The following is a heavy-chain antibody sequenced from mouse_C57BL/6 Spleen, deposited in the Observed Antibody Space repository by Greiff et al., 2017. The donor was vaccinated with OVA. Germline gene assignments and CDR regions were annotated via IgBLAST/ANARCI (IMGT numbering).Heavy chain of an antibody. CDR1: GFSLTSYG. D-gene: IGHD2-5*01. CDR2: IWSDGST. V-gene: IGHV2-6*03. CDR3: ARESNYVNAMDY. J-gene: IGHJ4*01. Sequence: VKLMESGPGLVAPSQSLSITCTVSGFSLTSYGVHWVRQPPGKGLEWLVVIWSDGSTTYNSALKSRLSISKDNSKSQVFLKMNSLQTDDTAMYYCARESNYVNAMDYWGQGTSVTVSS.